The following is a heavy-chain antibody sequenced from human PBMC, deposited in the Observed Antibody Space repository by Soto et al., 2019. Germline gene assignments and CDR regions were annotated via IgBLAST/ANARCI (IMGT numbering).Heavy chain of an antibody. CDR3: ARLLTEGATFREDAFDL. CDR2: ISTFNGKT. Sequence: QVQLVQSGGDVKTPGASVKVSCTTFRYTFTSHGIAWVRQAPGQELEWMGWISTFNGKTDYAQKFQGRVTMTADTLTSTVHMELRSLRSDDTAVYYCARLLTEGATFREDAFDLWGQGTKVTVSS. CDR1: RYTFTSHG. J-gene: IGHJ3*01. D-gene: IGHD1-26*01. V-gene: IGHV1-18*01.